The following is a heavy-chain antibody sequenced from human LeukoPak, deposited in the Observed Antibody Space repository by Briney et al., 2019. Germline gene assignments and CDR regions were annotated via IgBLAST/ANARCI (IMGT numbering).Heavy chain of an antibody. CDR2: IYYCGST. CDR3: ARHKYSSGWPPEGAFDI. V-gene: IGHV4-39*01. Sequence: AETLSLTCTVSGASISSTTYYWGWIRQPPRRGLEWIASIYYCGSTYYNPSLKSRVTISVDPPKNPSSLKLSSVTAADPAVYYCARHKYSSGWPPEGAFDIWGQGTMVTVSS. D-gene: IGHD6-19*01. J-gene: IGHJ3*02. CDR1: GASISSTTYY.